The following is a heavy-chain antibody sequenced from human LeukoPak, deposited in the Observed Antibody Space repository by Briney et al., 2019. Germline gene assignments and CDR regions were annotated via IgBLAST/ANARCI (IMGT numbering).Heavy chain of an antibody. CDR3: ARGHNSRAGVTDCCPLDF. J-gene: IGHJ4*02. V-gene: IGHV3-7*01. CDR1: GFTFSSYW. D-gene: IGHD2-21*02. CDR2: INPYGSDT. Sequence: GGSLRLSCAASGFTFSSYWMSWVRQASGKGLEWVANINPYGSDTYYADSVKGRFTISRDNAENSLYLQMNSLRAEDTAIYYCARGHNSRAGVTDCCPLDFWGQGTLVTVSS.